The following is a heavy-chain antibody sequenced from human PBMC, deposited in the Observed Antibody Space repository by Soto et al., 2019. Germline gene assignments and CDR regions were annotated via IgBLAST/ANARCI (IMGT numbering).Heavy chain of an antibody. J-gene: IGHJ6*02. CDR1: GFTFSTYC. V-gene: IGHV3-48*01. Sequence: GGSLRLSCAASGFTFSTYCMNWVRQAPGKGLEWISYISSSSSSTIYYADSVKGRFTISRDNAKNSLYLQMNSLRAEDTAVYYCARAGLVRGVYYYGMDVWGQGTTVTVSS. CDR3: ARAGLVRGVYYYGMDV. D-gene: IGHD3-10*01. CDR2: ISSSSSSTI.